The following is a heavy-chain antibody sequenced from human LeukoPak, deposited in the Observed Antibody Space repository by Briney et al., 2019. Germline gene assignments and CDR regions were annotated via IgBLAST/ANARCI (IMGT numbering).Heavy chain of an antibody. CDR3: ARDCSGGSCYGAFDI. V-gene: IGHV4-30-4*01. J-gene: IGHJ3*02. CDR2: IYDSGST. CDR1: GASIRSSDYY. D-gene: IGHD2-15*01. Sequence: SETLSLSCTVSGASIRSSDYYWSWIRQPPGKGLEWIGYIYDSGSTYYNPSLKSRITISVDTSENRFSLKLSSVTGTDTAVYYCARDCSGGSCYGAFDIRGQGTMVTVSS.